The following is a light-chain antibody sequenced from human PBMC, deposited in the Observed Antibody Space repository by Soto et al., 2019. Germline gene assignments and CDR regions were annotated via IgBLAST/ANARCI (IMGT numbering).Light chain of an antibody. CDR2: EVS. CDR1: SSDVGGYNY. V-gene: IGLV2-23*02. J-gene: IGLJ1*01. Sequence: QSVLTQPASLSGAPGQSITISRTGTSSDVGGYNYVSWYQQHPGKAPKLMIYEVSNRPSGVSNRFSGSKSGHTASLTISGLQAEDEADYYCCSYAGSTIFYVFGTGTKVTVL. CDR3: CSYAGSTIFYV.